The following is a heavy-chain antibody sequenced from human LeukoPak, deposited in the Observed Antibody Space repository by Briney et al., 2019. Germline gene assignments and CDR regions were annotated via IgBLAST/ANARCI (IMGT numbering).Heavy chain of an antibody. CDR3: ARAYFEY. J-gene: IGHJ4*02. CDR1: GFTFSNYW. CDR2: IRQDGSEK. V-gene: IGHV3-7*04. Sequence: GGSLRLSCAASGFTFSNYWMRWVRQAPGKGLEWVANIRQDGSEKYYVNSVKGRFTISRDNAKNSLYLQMNSLRAEDTAVYYCARAYFEYWGQGTLVTVSS.